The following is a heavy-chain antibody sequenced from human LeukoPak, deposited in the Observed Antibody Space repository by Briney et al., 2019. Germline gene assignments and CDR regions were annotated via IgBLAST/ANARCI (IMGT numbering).Heavy chain of an antibody. J-gene: IGHJ4*02. CDR2: INPDSGGT. CDR3: APSGTHRSTDYYFDY. V-gene: IGHV1-2*02. D-gene: IGHD1-26*01. Sequence: GASVKVSSKASGYTFTGYFVHWVRQAPGQGLEWMGWINPDSGGTNYAQKFQGRVTMTRDTSISTAYMELSRLRSDDTAVYYCAPSGTHRSTDYYFDYWGQGTLVTVSS. CDR1: GYTFTGYF.